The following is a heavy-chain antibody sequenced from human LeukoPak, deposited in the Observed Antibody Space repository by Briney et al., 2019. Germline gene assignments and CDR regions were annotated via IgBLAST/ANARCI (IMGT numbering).Heavy chain of an antibody. CDR1: GGTFSSYA. J-gene: IGHJ4*02. CDR2: IIPIFGTA. D-gene: IGHD3-3*01. CDR3: ASCLDFWGGYYGGY. Sequence: SVKVSCKASGGTFSSYAISWVRQAPGQGLEWMGGIIPIFGTANYAQKFQGRVTITTDESTSTAYMELSSLRSEDTAVYYCASCLDFWGGYYGGYWGQGTLVTVSS. V-gene: IGHV1-69*05.